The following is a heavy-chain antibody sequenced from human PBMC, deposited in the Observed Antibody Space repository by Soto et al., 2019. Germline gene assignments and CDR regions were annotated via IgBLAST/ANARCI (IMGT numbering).Heavy chain of an antibody. D-gene: IGHD3-22*01. CDR2: IYHIGIT. CDR3: ARDPRTYDNSRN. J-gene: IGHJ4*02. V-gene: IGHV4-4*02. Sequence: QVQLRESGPGLVRPSGTLSLTCAVSGGTISSSFWWTWVRQPPGKGLEWIGEIYHIGITHYNPSHKRRVTIQVDKATNRSSLKLNSVTAADTAVYYCARDPRTYDNSRNWSQGTLVTVSS. CDR1: GGTISSSFW.